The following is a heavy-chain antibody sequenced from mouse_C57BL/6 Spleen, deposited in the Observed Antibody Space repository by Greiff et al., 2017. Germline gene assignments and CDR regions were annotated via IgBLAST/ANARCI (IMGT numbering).Heavy chain of an antibody. CDR3: ASARESSWFAY. CDR2: INPNNGGT. CDR1: GYTFTDYN. J-gene: IGHJ3*01. Sequence: EVKVVESGPELVKPGASVKIPCKASGYTFTDYNMDWVKQSHGKSLEWIGDINPNNGGTIYNQKFKGKATLTVDKSSSTAYMELRSLTSEDTAVYYCASARESSWFAYWGQGTLVTVSA. D-gene: IGHD6-1*01. V-gene: IGHV1-18*01.